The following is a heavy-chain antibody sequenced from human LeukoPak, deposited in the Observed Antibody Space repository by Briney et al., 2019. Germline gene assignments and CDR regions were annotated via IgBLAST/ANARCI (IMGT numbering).Heavy chain of an antibody. V-gene: IGHV1-69*04. J-gene: IGHJ4*02. D-gene: IGHD2-2*01. Sequence: GASVKVSCKASGGTFSSYAISWVRQAPGQGLEWMGRIIPILGIANYAQKFQGRVTITADKSTSTAYMELSSLRSEDTAVYYCAREDPVPAAGPTWDYWGQGTLVTVSS. CDR1: GGTFSSYA. CDR2: IIPILGIA. CDR3: AREDPVPAAGPTWDY.